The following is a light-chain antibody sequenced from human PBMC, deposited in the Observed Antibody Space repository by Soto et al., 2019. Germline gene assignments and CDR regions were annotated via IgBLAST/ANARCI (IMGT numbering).Light chain of an antibody. Sequence: SYELTQPPSVSLAPGQTARITCGGRNIGVKSVHWYQQKPGQASVLIVFDDSDRPSGIPGRFSGSNSGDTATLTISRVEAGDEADYYCVSYRGSDTPVFGGGTKLTVL. V-gene: IGLV3-21*02. J-gene: IGLJ3*02. CDR1: NIGVKS. CDR2: DDS. CDR3: VSYRGSDTPV.